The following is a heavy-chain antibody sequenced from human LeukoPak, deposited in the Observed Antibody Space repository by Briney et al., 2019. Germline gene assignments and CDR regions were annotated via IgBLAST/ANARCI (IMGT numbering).Heavy chain of an antibody. Sequence: TGGSLRLSCAASGFTFSSYAMHWVRQAPGKGLEWVAVISYDGSNKYYADSVKGRFTISRDNSKNTLYLQMNSLRAEDTAVYYCARECGGDCHPAFDYWGQGTLVTVSS. CDR2: ISYDGSNK. CDR1: GFTFSSYA. J-gene: IGHJ4*02. D-gene: IGHD2-21*02. CDR3: ARECGGDCHPAFDY. V-gene: IGHV3-30-3*01.